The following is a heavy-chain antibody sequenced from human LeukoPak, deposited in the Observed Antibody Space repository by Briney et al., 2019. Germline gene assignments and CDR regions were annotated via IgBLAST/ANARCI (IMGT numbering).Heavy chain of an antibody. V-gene: IGHV3-33*01. Sequence: AGGSLRLSCAASGFIFSSYGMHWVRQAPGKGLEWVAVIWYDGSNKYYADSVKGRFTISRDNSKNTLYLQMNSLRAEDTAVYYCARDVAYYDSSGFDYWGQRTLVTVSS. J-gene: IGHJ4*02. CDR1: GFIFSSYG. D-gene: IGHD3-22*01. CDR3: ARDVAYYDSSGFDY. CDR2: IWYDGSNK.